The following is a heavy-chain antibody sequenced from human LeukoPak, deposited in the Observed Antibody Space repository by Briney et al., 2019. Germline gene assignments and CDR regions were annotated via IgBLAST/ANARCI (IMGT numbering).Heavy chain of an antibody. V-gene: IGHV3-66*01. CDR2: IYSGGTT. Sequence: GGSLRLSCAASGFTVSGSYMSWVRQAPGKGLEWVSVIYSGGTTYYADSVKGRFTISRDNSKNTLYLQMNSLRAEDTAVYYCASPPRQLVRGYFQHWGQGTLVTVSS. CDR1: GFTVSGSY. J-gene: IGHJ1*01. D-gene: IGHD6-13*01. CDR3: ASPPRQLVRGYFQH.